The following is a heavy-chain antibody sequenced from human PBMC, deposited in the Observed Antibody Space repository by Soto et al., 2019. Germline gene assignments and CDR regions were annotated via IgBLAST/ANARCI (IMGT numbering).Heavy chain of an antibody. D-gene: IGHD5-12*01. J-gene: IGHJ3*02. CDR3: APQTDEWLRLRRENAFDI. CDR2: ISGSGGST. CDR1: GFTFSSYA. Sequence: EVQLLESGGGLVQPGGSLRLSCAASGFTFSSYAMSWVRQAPGKGLEWVSAISGSGGSTYYADSMKGRFTISRDNSKNTLYLQMNSLRAEDTAVYYCAPQTDEWLRLRRENAFDIWGQGTMVTVSS. V-gene: IGHV3-23*01.